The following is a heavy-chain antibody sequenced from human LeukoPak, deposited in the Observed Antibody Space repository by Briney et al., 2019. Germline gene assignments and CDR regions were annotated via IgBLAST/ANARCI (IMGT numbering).Heavy chain of an antibody. D-gene: IGHD3-22*01. J-gene: IGHJ1*01. CDR1: GFTFSSYS. CDR2: ISSSSSYI. V-gene: IGHV3-21*01. CDR3: AREWLYYYDSSGYYYGSEYFQH. Sequence: GGSLRLSCAASGFTFSSYSMNWVRQAPGKGLEWASSISSSSSYIYYADSVKGRFTISRDNAKNSLYLQMNSLRAEDTAVYYCAREWLYYYDSSGYYYGSEYFQHWGQGTLVTVSS.